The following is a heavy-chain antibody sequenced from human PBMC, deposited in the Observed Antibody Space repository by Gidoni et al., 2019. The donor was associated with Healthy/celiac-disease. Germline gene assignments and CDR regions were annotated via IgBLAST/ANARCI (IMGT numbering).Heavy chain of an antibody. D-gene: IGHD1-26*01. CDR2: ISAYNSNT. CDR1: GYTFTSYG. V-gene: IGHV1-18*01. Sequence: QLVQSGAEAKKPGASVKDSCKASGYTFTSYGISWVRQVPGQGLEWIGWISAYNSNTNYAQKLQGRVTMTTDTSTPTAYMELRSLRSDDTAVYYCARVPLGLGRAIHDYWGQGTLVTVSS. CDR3: ARVPLGLGRAIHDY. J-gene: IGHJ4*02.